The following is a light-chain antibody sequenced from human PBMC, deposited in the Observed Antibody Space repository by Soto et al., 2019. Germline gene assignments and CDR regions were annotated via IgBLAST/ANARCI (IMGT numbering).Light chain of an antibody. V-gene: IGKV3-20*01. CDR3: QQYGSSPVT. CDR2: VAS. Sequence: EIVLTHSPGTLSLSPCERATLSFSASQSVSSSYLAWYQQKPGRAPRLLIYVASSRATGIPDRFSGSGSGTDFTLTISRLEPEDFAVYYCQQYGSSPVTFGQGTKVDIK. CDR1: QSVSSSY. J-gene: IGKJ1*01.